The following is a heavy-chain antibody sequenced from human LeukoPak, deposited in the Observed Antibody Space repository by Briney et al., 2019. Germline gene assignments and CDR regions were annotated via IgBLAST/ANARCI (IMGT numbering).Heavy chain of an antibody. V-gene: IGHV4-34*01. CDR2: INHSGST. CDR1: GGSFSGYY. D-gene: IGHD3-10*01. J-gene: IGHJ5*02. CDR3: ARDSGITMVRGVPNRGFDP. Sequence: NSSETLSLTCAVYGGSFSGYYWSWIRQPPGKGLEWIGEINHSGSTNYNPSLKSRVTISVDTSKNQFSLKLSSVTAADTAVYYCARDSGITMVRGVPNRGFDPWGQGTLVTVSS.